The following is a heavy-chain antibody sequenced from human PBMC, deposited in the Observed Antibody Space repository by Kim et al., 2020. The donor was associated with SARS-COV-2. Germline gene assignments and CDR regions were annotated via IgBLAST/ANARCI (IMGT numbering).Heavy chain of an antibody. J-gene: IGHJ3*02. V-gene: IGHV3-21*01. CDR2: ISSSSSYI. Sequence: GGSLRLSCAASGFTFSSYSMNWVRQAPGKGLEWVSSISSSSSYIYYADSVKGRFTISRDNAKNSLYLQMNSLSAEDTAVYYCARDRNADSSGYYITTHLVVAVDIWGQGTMVTVSS. D-gene: IGHD3-22*01. CDR3: ARDRNADSSGYYITTHLVVAVDI. CDR1: GFTFSSYS.